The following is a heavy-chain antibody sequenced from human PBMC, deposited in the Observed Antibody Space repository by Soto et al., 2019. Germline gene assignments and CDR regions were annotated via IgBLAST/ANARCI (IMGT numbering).Heavy chain of an antibody. D-gene: IGHD3-22*01. Sequence: EVQLLESGGGLVQPGGSLRLSCAASGVTFSSYAMSWVRQAPGKGLEWVSAISGSGGSTYYADSVKGRFTLSRDNSKNTLYLQMNSLRAEDTAVYYCAKDRDYYDSSGDAFDIWGQGTMVTVSS. V-gene: IGHV3-23*01. CDR3: AKDRDYYDSSGDAFDI. J-gene: IGHJ3*02. CDR2: ISGSGGST. CDR1: GVTFSSYA.